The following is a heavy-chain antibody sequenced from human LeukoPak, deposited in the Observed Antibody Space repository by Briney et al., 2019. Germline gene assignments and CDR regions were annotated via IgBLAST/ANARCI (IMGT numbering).Heavy chain of an antibody. Sequence: GASVKVSCKASGYTFTGYYMHWVRQAPGQGLEWMGWINPNSGGTNYAQKFQGRVTMTRDTSISTAYMELSRLRSDDTAVYYCARDSSPGIKTYYYMDVWGKGTTVTISS. CDR1: GYTFTGYY. J-gene: IGHJ6*03. CDR3: ARDSSPGIKTYYYMDV. CDR2: INPNSGGT. V-gene: IGHV1-2*02. D-gene: IGHD3-10*01.